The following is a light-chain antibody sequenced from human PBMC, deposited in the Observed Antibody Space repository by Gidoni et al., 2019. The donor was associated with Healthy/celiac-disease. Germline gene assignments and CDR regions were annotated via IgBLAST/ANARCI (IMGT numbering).Light chain of an antibody. CDR3: SSYTSSSTYVV. Sequence: QPALTQPASVSGSPGQSITIPCTGTSSHVGGYNYVSWYQQHPGKAPKLMIYDVSNRPSGVSNRFSGSKSGNTASLTISGLQAEDEADYYCSSYTSSSTYVVFGGGTKLTVL. V-gene: IGLV2-14*01. CDR2: DVS. CDR1: SSHVGGYNY. J-gene: IGLJ2*01.